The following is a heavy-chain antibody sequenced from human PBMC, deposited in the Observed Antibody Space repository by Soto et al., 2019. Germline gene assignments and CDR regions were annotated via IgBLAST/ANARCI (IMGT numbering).Heavy chain of an antibody. CDR3: ARSRYGGTAHFDY. V-gene: IGHV4-30-2*01. Sequence: PSETLSLTCAVSGDSISSGDYSWNWIRQPPGKGLEWIGYISHRGGTFYNPSLNSRVTISVDRSKNQVSLKLSSVTAADTAVYYCARSRYGGTAHFDYWGQGTLVTVSS. J-gene: IGHJ4*02. CDR2: ISHRGGT. D-gene: IGHD2-15*01. CDR1: GDSISSGDYS.